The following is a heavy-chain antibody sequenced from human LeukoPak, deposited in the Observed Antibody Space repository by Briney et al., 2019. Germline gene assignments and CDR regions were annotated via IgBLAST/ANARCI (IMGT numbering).Heavy chain of an antibody. D-gene: IGHD6-19*01. J-gene: IGHJ4*02. CDR3: ARVFPSSGWYNLYY. CDR1: GYTFTSYG. Sequence: ASEKLSCKASGYTFTSYGISWVRHAPRQGLEWMCCVRSYNSNTNYAQKFHGRVTITTDTSTSTAYMELRSLRSDDTAVYYCARVFPSSGWYNLYYWGLGTLVTVSS. CDR2: VRSYNSNT. V-gene: IGHV1-18*01.